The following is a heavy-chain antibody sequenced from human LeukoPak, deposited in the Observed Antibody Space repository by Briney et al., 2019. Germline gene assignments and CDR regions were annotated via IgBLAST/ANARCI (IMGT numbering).Heavy chain of an antibody. D-gene: IGHD5-18*01. CDR2: INSDGSST. V-gene: IGHV3-74*01. CDR3: ASVGYSYGSAGYFDL. CDR1: GFTFSSYA. J-gene: IGHJ2*01. Sequence: PGGSLRLSCAASGFTFSSYAMTWVRQAPGKGLVWVSRINSDGSSTSYADSVKGRFTISRDNAKNTLYLQMNSLRAEDTAVYYCASVGYSYGSAGYFDLWGRGTLVTVSS.